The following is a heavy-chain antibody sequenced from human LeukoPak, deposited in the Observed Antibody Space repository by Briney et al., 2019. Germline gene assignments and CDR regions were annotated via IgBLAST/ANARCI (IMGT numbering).Heavy chain of an antibody. CDR1: GYTLTELS. D-gene: IGHD1-26*01. CDR2: FDPEDGET. CDR3: ATDTGGQWELFWAYLY. V-gene: IGHV1-24*01. J-gene: IGHJ4*02. Sequence: VASVKVSCKVSGYTLTELSMHWVRQAPGKGLEWMGGFDPEDGETIHAQKFQGRVTMTEDTSTDTAYMELSSLRSEDTAVYYCATDTGGQWELFWAYLYWGQGTLVTVSS.